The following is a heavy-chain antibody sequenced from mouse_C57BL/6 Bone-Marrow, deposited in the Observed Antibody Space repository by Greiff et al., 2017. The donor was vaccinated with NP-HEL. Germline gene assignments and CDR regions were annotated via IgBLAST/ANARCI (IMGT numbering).Heavy chain of an antibody. CDR1: GYAFSSYW. D-gene: IGHD2-3*01. CDR2: IDPGDGDT. CDR3: ARSRRWLLRGPFAY. V-gene: IGHV1-80*01. Sequence: VQLQQSGEEMVKPGASVKISCKASGYAFSSYWMNWVKQRPGKGLEWIGQIDPGDGDTNYNGKFKGKATLTADKSSSTAYMQLSSLTSEDSAVYFCARSRRWLLRGPFAYWGQGTLVTVSA. J-gene: IGHJ3*01.